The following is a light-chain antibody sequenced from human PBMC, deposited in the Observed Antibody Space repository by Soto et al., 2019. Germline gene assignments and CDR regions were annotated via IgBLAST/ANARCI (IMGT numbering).Light chain of an antibody. J-gene: IGKJ4*01. CDR2: AAS. V-gene: IGKV1-39*01. CDR1: QSITNY. CDR3: QQTYSTPVT. Sequence: DIQMTQSPSSLSASVGDRVTITCRASQSITNYLNWYQQKPGKAPKLLIYAASNLQSGVPSRFSGSGSGTDVTLTISSLQPEDFASYYFQQTYSTPVTFGGGTKVEIK.